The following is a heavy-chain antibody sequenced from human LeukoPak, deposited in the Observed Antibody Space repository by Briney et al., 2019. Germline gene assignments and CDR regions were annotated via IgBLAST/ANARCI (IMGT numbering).Heavy chain of an antibody. CDR2: ISGSGGST. Sequence: GGSLRLSCAASGFTFSSYAMSLVRQAPGKGLEWVSAISGSGGSTYYADSVKGRFTISRDNSKNTLYLQMNSLRAEDTAVYYCAKAYSYYDFWSGYYDYWGQGTLVTVSS. CDR1: GFTFSSYA. CDR3: AKAYSYYDFWSGYYDY. V-gene: IGHV3-23*01. D-gene: IGHD3-3*01. J-gene: IGHJ4*02.